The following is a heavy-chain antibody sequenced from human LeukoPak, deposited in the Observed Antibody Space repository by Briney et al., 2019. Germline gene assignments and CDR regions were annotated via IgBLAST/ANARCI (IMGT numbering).Heavy chain of an antibody. D-gene: IGHD3-10*01. Sequence: PSETLSLTCTVSGGSISSSSYYWGWIRQPPGKGLEWIGSIYYSGSPYYNPSLKRRVTISVDTSKKQFSLKLSSVTAADTAVYYCARHVGFITMVRGVINNNWFDPWGQGTLVTVSS. J-gene: IGHJ5*02. CDR1: GGSISSSSYY. V-gene: IGHV4-39*01. CDR3: ARHVGFITMVRGVINNNWFDP. CDR2: IYYSGSP.